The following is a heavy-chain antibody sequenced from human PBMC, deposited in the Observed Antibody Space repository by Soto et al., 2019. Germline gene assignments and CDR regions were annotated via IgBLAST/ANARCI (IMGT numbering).Heavy chain of an antibody. CDR1: GFSLSTSGVG. V-gene: IGHV2-5*02. CDR3: AHRANPIWFGELEAFDI. D-gene: IGHD3-10*01. CDR2: IYWDDDK. J-gene: IGHJ3*02. Sequence: SGPTLVNPTQTLTLTCTFSGFSLSTSGVGVGWIRQPPGKTLEWLALIYWDDDKRYSPSLKSRLTITKDTSKNQVVLTMTNMDPVDTATYYCAHRANPIWFGELEAFDIWGQGTMVTVSS.